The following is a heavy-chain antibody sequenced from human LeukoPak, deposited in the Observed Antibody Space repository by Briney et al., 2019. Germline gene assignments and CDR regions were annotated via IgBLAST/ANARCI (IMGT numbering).Heavy chain of an antibody. CDR2: IYYSGST. J-gene: IGHJ5*02. D-gene: IGHD2-2*01. CDR1: GGSISSSSYY. V-gene: IGHV4-39*01. Sequence: SETLSLTCTVSGGSISSSSYYWGWIRQPPGKGLEWIGSIYYSGSTYYNPSLKSRVTISVDTSKDQFSLKLSSVTAADTAVYYCANQDCSSTSCYFAWFDPWGQGTLVTVSS. CDR3: ANQDCSSTSCYFAWFDP.